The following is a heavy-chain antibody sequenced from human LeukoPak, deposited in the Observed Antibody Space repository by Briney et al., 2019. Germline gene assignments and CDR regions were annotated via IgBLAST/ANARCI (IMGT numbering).Heavy chain of an antibody. J-gene: IGHJ4*02. CDR3: ARGRYGGGDY. V-gene: IGHV3-74*01. Sequence: PGGSLRLSCAAPGFTFSGYWIHWVRQAPGKGLVWVSRINSDGSSTSYADSVKGRFTISRDNAKNTLYLQMNSLRAEDTAVYYCARGRYGGGDYLGQGTLVTASS. CDR1: GFTFSGYW. CDR2: INSDGSST. D-gene: IGHD4-23*01.